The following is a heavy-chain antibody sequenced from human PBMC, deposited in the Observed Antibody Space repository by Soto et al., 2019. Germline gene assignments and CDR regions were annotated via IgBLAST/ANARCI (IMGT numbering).Heavy chain of an antibody. CDR1: GGSFSGYY. CDR2: INHSGST. CDR3: ARLGIAVAGNRGDRYYYGMDV. D-gene: IGHD6-19*01. Sequence: SETLSLTCAVYGGSFSGYYWSWIRQPPGKGLEWIGEINHSGSTNYNPSLKSRVTISVDTSKNQFSLKLSSVTAADTAVYYCARLGIAVAGNRGDRYYYGMDVWGQGTTVTVSS. J-gene: IGHJ6*02. V-gene: IGHV4-34*01.